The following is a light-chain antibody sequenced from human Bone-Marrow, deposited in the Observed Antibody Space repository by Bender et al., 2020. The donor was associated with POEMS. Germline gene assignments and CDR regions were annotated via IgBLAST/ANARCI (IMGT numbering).Light chain of an antibody. Sequence: QSALTQPASVSGSPGQSITISCIGTSSDIGSYNLVSWHQQHPGKAPKFMIYGVTDRPSGVSNRFSGSKSGNTASLTISGLQADDEAEFYCVSYMGSESWVFGGGTKLTVL. V-gene: IGLV2-23*02. CDR2: GVT. CDR3: VSYMGSESWV. CDR1: SSDIGSYNL. J-gene: IGLJ3*02.